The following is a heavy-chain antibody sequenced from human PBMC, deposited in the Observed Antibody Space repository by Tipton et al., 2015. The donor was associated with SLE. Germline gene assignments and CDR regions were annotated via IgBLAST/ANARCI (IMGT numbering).Heavy chain of an antibody. CDR1: GGSISSYY. CDR3: ARVRGRGCLQH. Sequence: TLSLTCTVSGGSISSYYWSWIRQPPGKGLEWIGYIYYSGITNYNPSLKSPVTISVDTSKNQFSLQLSSGTAADTAVYYCARVRGRGCLQHWGQGTLVTVSS. CDR2: IYYSGIT. J-gene: IGHJ1*01. D-gene: IGHD3-10*01. V-gene: IGHV4-59*01.